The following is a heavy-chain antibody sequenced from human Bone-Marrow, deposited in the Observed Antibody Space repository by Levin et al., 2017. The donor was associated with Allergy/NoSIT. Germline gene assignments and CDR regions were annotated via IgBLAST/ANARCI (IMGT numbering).Heavy chain of an antibody. D-gene: IGHD3-22*01. V-gene: IGHV1-2*04. J-gene: IGHJ4*02. CDR1: GYTFTGYY. Sequence: ASVKVSCKASGYTFTGYYMHWVRQAPGQGLEWMGWINPNSGGTNYAQKFQGWVTMTRDTSISTAYMELSRLRSDDTAVYYCAREYYYDSSGYYSPFDYWGQGTLVTVSS. CDR2: INPNSGGT. CDR3: AREYYYDSSGYYSPFDY.